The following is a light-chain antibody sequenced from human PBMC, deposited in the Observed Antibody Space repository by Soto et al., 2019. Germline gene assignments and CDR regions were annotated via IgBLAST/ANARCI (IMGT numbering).Light chain of an antibody. J-gene: IGKJ1*01. CDR3: QQYGSSPVT. CDR1: QSVSSSY. CDR2: GAS. V-gene: IGKV3-20*01. Sequence: EIVLTQSPGTLSLSPGERATLSCRASQSVSSSYLAWYQQKPGQAPRLLIYGASSMATGIPDRFSGSGSGTDFTLTISRLEPEDFAMYYCQQYGSSPVTFGQGTKVEIK.